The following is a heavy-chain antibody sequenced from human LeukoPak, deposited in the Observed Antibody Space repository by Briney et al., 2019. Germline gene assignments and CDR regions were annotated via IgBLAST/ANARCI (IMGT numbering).Heavy chain of an antibody. CDR2: IRYDGSNK. V-gene: IGHV3-30*02. CDR1: GFTFSSYG. J-gene: IGHJ6*03. Sequence: GGSLRLSCAASGFTFSSYGMHWVRQAPGKGLEWVAFIRYDGSNKYYADSVKGRFTISRDNSKNTLYLQMNSLRAEDTAVYYCAKDGVRYDFWSGSSQGYYYMDVWGKGTTVTVSS. D-gene: IGHD3-3*01. CDR3: AKDGVRYDFWSGSSQGYYYMDV.